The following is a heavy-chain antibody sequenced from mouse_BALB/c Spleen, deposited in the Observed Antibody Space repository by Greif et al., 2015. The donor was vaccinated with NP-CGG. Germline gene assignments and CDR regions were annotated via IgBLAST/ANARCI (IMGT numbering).Heavy chain of an antibody. CDR2: IYPGDGDT. J-gene: IGHJ4*01. D-gene: IGHD4-1*01. CDR3: ARWDDYYAMDY. Sequence: VKLVESGAELVRPGSSVKISCKASGYAFSSYWMNWVKQRPGQGLEWIGQIYPGDGDTNYNGKFKGKATLTADKSSSTAYMQLSSLTSEDSAVYFCARWDDYYAMDYWGQGTSVTVSS. CDR1: GYAFSSYW. V-gene: IGHV1-80*01.